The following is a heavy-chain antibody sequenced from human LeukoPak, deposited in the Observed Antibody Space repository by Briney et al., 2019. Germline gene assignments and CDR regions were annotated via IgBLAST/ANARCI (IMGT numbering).Heavy chain of an antibody. J-gene: IGHJ4*02. V-gene: IGHV3-23*01. CDR2: ISGSGGST. D-gene: IGHD5-24*01. CDR1: GFTFSSYA. CDR3: ANPFRWLEMATIRI. Sequence: GGSLRLSCAASGFTFSSYAMSWVRQAPGKGLEWVSAISGSGGSTYYADSVKGRFTISRDNSKNTLYLQMNSLRAEDTAVYYCANPFRWLEMATIRIRGQGTLVTVSS.